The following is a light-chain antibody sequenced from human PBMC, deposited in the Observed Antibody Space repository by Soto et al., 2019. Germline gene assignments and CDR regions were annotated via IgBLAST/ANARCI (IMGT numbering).Light chain of an antibody. V-gene: IGKV3-20*01. CDR1: QSVSSSY. CDR3: QQYGSSPGT. J-gene: IGKJ1*01. CDR2: GAS. Sequence: ESVLTQSPGTLSLSPGERATLSCRASQSVSSSYLAWYQQKPGQAPRLLIYGASSRATGIPDRFSGSGSGTDFTLTISGLEPEDFAVYYCQQYGSSPGTFGQGTKVDIK.